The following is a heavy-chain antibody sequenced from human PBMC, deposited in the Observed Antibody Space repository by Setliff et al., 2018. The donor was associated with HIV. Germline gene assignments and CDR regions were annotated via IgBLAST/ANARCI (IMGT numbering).Heavy chain of an antibody. CDR2: ISGSGDIT. V-gene: IGHV3-23*01. Sequence: QPGGSLRLSCAASGFSFRSYAVSWVRQAPGKGLEWVSVISGSGDITYYRESVKGRFTVSRDNSNNTVYLQMNSLRAEDTAVYYCAKDFGERHYYDSSGRLRLQDAFDIWGQGTMVTVSS. J-gene: IGHJ3*02. CDR3: AKDFGERHYYDSSGRLRLQDAFDI. D-gene: IGHD3-22*01. CDR1: GFSFRSYA.